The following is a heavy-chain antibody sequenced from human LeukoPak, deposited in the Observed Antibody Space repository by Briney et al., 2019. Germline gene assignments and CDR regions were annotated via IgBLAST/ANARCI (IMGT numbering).Heavy chain of an antibody. CDR1: GFTFSSYA. V-gene: IGHV3-23*01. CDR2: ISGSGSST. D-gene: IGHD4-17*01. Sequence: GRSLRLSCTASGFTFSSYAMSWVRQAPGKGLEWVSAISGSGSSTYYADSVKGRFTVSRDNSKNTLYLQMNSLRAEDTAVYYCAKCFYGDYVFDYWGQGTLVTVSS. J-gene: IGHJ4*02. CDR3: AKCFYGDYVFDY.